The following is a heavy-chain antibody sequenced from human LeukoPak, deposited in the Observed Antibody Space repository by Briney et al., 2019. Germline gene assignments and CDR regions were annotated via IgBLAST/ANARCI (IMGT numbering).Heavy chain of an antibody. V-gene: IGHV1-18*01. CDR1: GYTFTGYG. J-gene: IGHJ4*02. Sequence: ASVKVSCKASGYTFTGYGISWVRQAPGQGLERMGWISAYNGNTNYAQKLQGRVTMTTDTSTSTAYMELRSLRSDDTAVYYCARGPSVWVAAAGTDFDYWGQGTLVTVSS. D-gene: IGHD6-13*01. CDR3: ARGPSVWVAAAGTDFDY. CDR2: ISAYNGNT.